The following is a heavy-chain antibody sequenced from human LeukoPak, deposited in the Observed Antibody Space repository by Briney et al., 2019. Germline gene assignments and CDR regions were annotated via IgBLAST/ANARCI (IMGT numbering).Heavy chain of an antibody. CDR1: GFTVSSNY. CDR2: IYYSGST. J-gene: IGHJ3*02. Sequence: GSLRLSCAASGFTVSSNYMSWVRQAPGKGLEWIGYIYYSGSTNYNPSLKSRVTISVDTSKNQFSLKLSSVTAADTAVYYCAREGGDGDGDAFDIWGQGTMVTVSS. V-gene: IGHV4-59*02. D-gene: IGHD4-17*01. CDR3: AREGGDGDGDAFDI.